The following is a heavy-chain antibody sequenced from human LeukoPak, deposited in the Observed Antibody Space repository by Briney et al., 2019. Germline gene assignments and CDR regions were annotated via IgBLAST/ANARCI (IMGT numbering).Heavy chain of an antibody. J-gene: IGHJ4*02. CDR1: GFTFSSYA. CDR2: ISGSGGST. CDR3: AKEGVYYYDSSGDRGPFDY. Sequence: GGSLRLSCAASGFTFSSYAMSWVRQAPGKGLEWVSAISGSGGSTYYADSVKGRFTISRDNSKNTLYLQMNSLRAEDTAVYYCAKEGVYYYDSSGDRGPFDYWGQGTLVTVSS. D-gene: IGHD3-22*01. V-gene: IGHV3-23*01.